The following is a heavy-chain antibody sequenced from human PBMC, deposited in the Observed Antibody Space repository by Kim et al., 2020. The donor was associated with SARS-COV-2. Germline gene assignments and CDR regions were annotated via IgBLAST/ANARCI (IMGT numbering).Heavy chain of an antibody. Sequence: ASVKVSCKASGYTFTSYAMHWVRQAPGQRLEWMGWINAGNGNTKYSQKFQGRVTITRDTSASTAYMELSSLRSEDTAVYYCARDRYYYGSGSYYYYWGQGTLVTVSS. V-gene: IGHV1-3*01. CDR1: GYTFTSYA. CDR2: INAGNGNT. J-gene: IGHJ4*02. CDR3: ARDRYYYGSGSYYYY. D-gene: IGHD3-10*01.